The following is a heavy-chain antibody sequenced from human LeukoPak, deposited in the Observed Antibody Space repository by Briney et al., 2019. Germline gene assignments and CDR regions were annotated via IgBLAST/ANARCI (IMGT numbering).Heavy chain of an antibody. CDR2: IVPILGIA. Sequence: SVKVSCKASGGTFSSYTISWVRQAPGQGLEWMGRIVPILGIANYAQKFQGRVTITADKSTSTAYMELSSLRSEDTAVYYCARVGVDSSGYYRPNYYYYYGMDVWGQGTTVTVSS. J-gene: IGHJ6*02. CDR1: GGTFSSYT. D-gene: IGHD3-22*01. CDR3: ARVGVDSSGYYRPNYYYYYGMDV. V-gene: IGHV1-69*02.